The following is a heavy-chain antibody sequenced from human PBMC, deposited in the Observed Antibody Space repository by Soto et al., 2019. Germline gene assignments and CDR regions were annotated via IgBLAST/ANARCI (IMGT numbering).Heavy chain of an antibody. V-gene: IGHV4-30-4*01. CDR3: ASRYLY. J-gene: IGHJ4*02. Sequence: SETLSLSCTVSGDSISNGDFYWSWIRQPPGRGLEWIGYIDSSGSTYYNPSLKSRLTMSVDMSKNQFSLRLTFGTAAHTAVYFCASRYLYWGQGLLATV. CDR2: IDSSGST. CDR1: GDSISNGDFY. D-gene: IGHD3-16*02.